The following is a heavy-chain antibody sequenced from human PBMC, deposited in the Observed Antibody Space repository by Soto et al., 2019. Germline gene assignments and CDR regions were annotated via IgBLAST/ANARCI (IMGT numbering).Heavy chain of an antibody. CDR3: AHRSQLRFWEWLRVDWFDP. CDR2: IYWDDDK. CDR1: GFSLSTSGVG. V-gene: IGHV2-5*02. D-gene: IGHD3-3*01. J-gene: IGHJ5*02. Sequence: QITLKESGPTLVKPTQPLPLTCTFSGFSLSTSGVGVGWIRQPPGKALEWLPLIYWDDDKRYSPSLKSRLTITKDTSKNQVVLTMTNMDPVDTATYYCAHRSQLRFWEWLRVDWFDPWGQGTLVTVSS.